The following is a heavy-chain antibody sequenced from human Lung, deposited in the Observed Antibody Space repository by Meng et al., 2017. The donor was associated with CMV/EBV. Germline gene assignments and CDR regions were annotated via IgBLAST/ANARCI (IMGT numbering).Heavy chain of an antibody. Sequence: SXTLSLXCTVSGASISDFYWSWIRQPPGKGLEWIGYIHESGNTKYNPSLTSRVTMSIDTSENQFSLRLNSVTAADTAIYYCTTVDYCDGADCYIGLFDPLDQGXLVTVSS. V-gene: IGHV4-59*01. J-gene: IGHJ5*02. CDR3: TTVDYCDGADCYIGLFDP. CDR1: GASISDFY. CDR2: IHESGNT. D-gene: IGHD2-21*02.